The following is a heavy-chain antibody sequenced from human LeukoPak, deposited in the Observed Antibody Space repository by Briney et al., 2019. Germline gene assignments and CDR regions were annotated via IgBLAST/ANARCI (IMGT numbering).Heavy chain of an antibody. CDR1: GGSVSNSDFY. CDR3: AMNDFWSVYYGH. V-gene: IGHV4-39*01. J-gene: IGHJ4*02. CDR2: ISYSGKT. D-gene: IGHD3-3*01. Sequence: PSETLSLTCIVSGGSVSNSDFYWGWIRQPPGRGLEWIGNISYSGKTFYNPSLKSRVTISADTTQNQLSLRLTSVTAADTAVYFCAMNDFWSVYYGHWGQGILVTVSS.